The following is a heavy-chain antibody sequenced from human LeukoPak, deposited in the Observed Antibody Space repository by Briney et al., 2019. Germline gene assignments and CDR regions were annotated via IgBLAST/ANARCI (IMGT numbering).Heavy chain of an antibody. CDR1: GFTFSSYR. V-gene: IGHV3-21*01. Sequence: GGSLRLSCAASGFTFSSYRMNWVRQAPGKGLEWVSSISSSSSYIYYADSVKGRFTISRDNAKNSLYLQMNSLRAEDTAVYYCARVVWFGETINYWGQGTLVTVSS. J-gene: IGHJ4*02. CDR3: ARVVWFGETINY. D-gene: IGHD3-10*01. CDR2: ISSSSSYI.